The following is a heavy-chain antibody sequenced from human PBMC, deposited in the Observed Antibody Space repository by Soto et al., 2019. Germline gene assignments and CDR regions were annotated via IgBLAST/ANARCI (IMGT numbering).Heavy chain of an antibody. CDR3: VKDHYYDSSVYSRFEY. CDR2: ITWNSGSI. CDR1: GFTFDDYA. V-gene: IGHV3-9*01. Sequence: EVQLVETGGGLVQPGRSLRLSCAASGFTFDDYAMHWVRQAPGKGLEWVSGITWNSGSIDYADSVKGRFTISRDNAKNSLYLQMNSLRAEDTAFYYCVKDHYYDSSVYSRFEYWGQGTLVTVSS. J-gene: IGHJ4*02. D-gene: IGHD3-22*01.